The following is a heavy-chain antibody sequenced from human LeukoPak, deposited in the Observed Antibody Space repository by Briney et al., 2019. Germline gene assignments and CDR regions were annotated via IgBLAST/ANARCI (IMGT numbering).Heavy chain of an antibody. CDR3: AKGGLTAMAPKGAFDV. CDR1: GFTFSSYG. Sequence: GGSLRLSCAASGFTFSSYGMHWVRQAPGKGLEWVAFIRYDGSNKYYADSVKGRFTISRDNSKNTLYLQMNSLRAEDTAVYYCAKGGLTAMAPKGAFDVWGQGTMVTVSS. D-gene: IGHD5-18*01. J-gene: IGHJ3*01. V-gene: IGHV3-30*02. CDR2: IRYDGSNK.